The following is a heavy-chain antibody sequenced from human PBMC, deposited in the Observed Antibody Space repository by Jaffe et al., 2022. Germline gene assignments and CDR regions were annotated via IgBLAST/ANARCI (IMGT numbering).Heavy chain of an antibody. D-gene: IGHD3-16*01. J-gene: IGHJ4*02. Sequence: QVQLQESGPGLVKPSETLSLTCTVSGGSISSYYWSWIRQPPGKGLEWIGYIYYSGSTNYNPSLKSRVTISVDTSKNQFSLKLSSVTAADTAVYYCARDSNGYSLGLGDWGQGTLVTVSS. V-gene: IGHV4-59*01. CDR3: ARDSNGYSLGLGD. CDR2: IYYSGST. CDR1: GGSISSYY.